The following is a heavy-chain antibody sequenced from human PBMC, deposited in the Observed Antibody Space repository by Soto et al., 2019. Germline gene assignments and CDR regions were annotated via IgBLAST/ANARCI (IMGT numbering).Heavy chain of an antibody. CDR1: GGSISSGDNY. V-gene: IGHV4-61*08. CDR2: IYYTGST. CDR3: ARANWYSEY. D-gene: IGHD7-27*01. J-gene: IGHJ4*02. Sequence: SETLSLTCTVSGGSISSGDNYWSWIRQPPGKGLEWIGYIYYTGSTNYDPSLKSRVTMSVDTSKNQFSLNLASLTAADTAIYYCARANWYSEYWGQGTLVTVSS.